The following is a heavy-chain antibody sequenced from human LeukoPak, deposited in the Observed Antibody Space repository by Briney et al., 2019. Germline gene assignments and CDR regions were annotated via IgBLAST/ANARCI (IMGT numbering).Heavy chain of an antibody. CDR1: GFTFSSYA. CDR2: ISYGRSNK. J-gene: IGHJ6*02. V-gene: IGHV3-30-3*01. CDR3: ARDLYSSSWYVEHASPSDYYYYGMDV. Sequence: GGSLRLSCAASGFTFSSYAMSWVRQAPGKGLEWVSVISYGRSNKYYADSVKGRFTISRDNSKNTLYLQMNSLRAEDTAVYYCARDLYSSSWYVEHASPSDYYYYGMDVWGQGTTVTVSS. D-gene: IGHD6-13*01.